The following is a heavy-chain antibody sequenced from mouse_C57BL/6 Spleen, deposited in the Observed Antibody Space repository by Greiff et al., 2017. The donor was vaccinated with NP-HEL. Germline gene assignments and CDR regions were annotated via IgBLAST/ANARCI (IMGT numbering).Heavy chain of an antibody. Sequence: VQLKESGPELVKPGASVKISCKASGYSSTGYFMNWVKQSPEKSLEWIGEINPSTGGTTYNQKFKAKATLTVDKSSSTAYMQLKSLTSEDSAVYYCARGDYYGSFAYWGQGTLVTVSA. V-gene: IGHV1-42*01. J-gene: IGHJ3*01. D-gene: IGHD1-1*01. CDR1: GYSSTGYF. CDR2: INPSTGGT. CDR3: ARGDYYGSFAY.